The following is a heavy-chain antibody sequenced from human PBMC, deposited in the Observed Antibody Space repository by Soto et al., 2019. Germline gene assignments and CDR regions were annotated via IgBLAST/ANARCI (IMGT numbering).Heavy chain of an antibody. CDR1: GFTFSTYA. Sequence: GGSLRLSCAASGFTFSTYAMSWVRQAPGKGLEWVSAISTSGGRAYYADSVKGRFTISRDNSKNTLYLLMNSLRAEDTAVYFCAKDHDEIAAHDCWGQGTLVTVSS. CDR2: ISTSGGRA. D-gene: IGHD6-13*01. V-gene: IGHV3-23*01. J-gene: IGHJ4*02. CDR3: AKDHDEIAAHDC.